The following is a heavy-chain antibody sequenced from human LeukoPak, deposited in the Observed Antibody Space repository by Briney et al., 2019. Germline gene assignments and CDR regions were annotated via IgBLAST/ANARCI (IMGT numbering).Heavy chain of an antibody. D-gene: IGHD6-13*01. CDR2: LYSGGST. CDR1: EFTVSSNY. CDR3: ARGSSSSWKGFDL. V-gene: IGHV3-53*01. J-gene: IGHJ4*02. Sequence: GGSLRLSCAASEFTVSSNYMSWVRQAPGKGLEWVSVLYSGGSTYYADPVKGRFTVSRDNSKNMLYFQMNSLRVEDTAVYYCARGSSSSWKGFDLWGQGTLVTVSS.